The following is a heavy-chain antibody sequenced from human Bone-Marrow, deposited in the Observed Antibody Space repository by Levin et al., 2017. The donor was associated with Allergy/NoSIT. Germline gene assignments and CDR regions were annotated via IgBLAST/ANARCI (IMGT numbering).Heavy chain of an antibody. V-gene: IGHV5-51*01. CDR2: IYPGDSET. J-gene: IGHJ6*02. D-gene: IGHD1-26*01. CDR1: GYTFGDYW. Sequence: GESLKISCRGSGYTFGDYWIGWVRQKPGKGLEWMGIIYPGDSETRHSPSFQGQVTISADKSISTAYLQWSSLKASDTAIYYCARHTLVGALYPYYYYYYAMDVWGQGTTVTVSS. CDR3: ARHTLVGALYPYYYYYYAMDV.